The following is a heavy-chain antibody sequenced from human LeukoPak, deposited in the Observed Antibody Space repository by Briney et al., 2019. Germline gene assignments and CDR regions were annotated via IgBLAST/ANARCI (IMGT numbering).Heavy chain of an antibody. CDR3: ARAGDSSGYQPYGDY. Sequence: ASVKVSCTAFGYTFTSYDINWVRQATGQGLEWMGWMNPNSGNTGYAQKFQGRVTMTRNTSISTAYMELSSLRSEDTAVYYCARAGDSSGYQPYGDYWGQGTLVTVSS. CDR2: MNPNSGNT. V-gene: IGHV1-8*01. D-gene: IGHD3-22*01. J-gene: IGHJ4*02. CDR1: GYTFTSYD.